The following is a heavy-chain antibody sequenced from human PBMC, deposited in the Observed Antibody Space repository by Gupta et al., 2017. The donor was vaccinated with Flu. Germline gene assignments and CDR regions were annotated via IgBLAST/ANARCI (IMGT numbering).Heavy chain of an antibody. CDR2: MNPNSGNT. V-gene: IGHV1-8*01. D-gene: IGHD2-8*01. J-gene: IGHJ5*02. Sequence: QVQLVQSGAEVKKPGASVKVSCKASGSPFTSYAINWVRQATGQGLERMGWMNPNSGNTGYAQKFHGRVTMTRNTSISTAYMELSSLRSEDTAVYYCAREVNLGYCTNGVCYKSIGNWFDPWGQGTLVTVSS. CDR1: GSPFTSYA. CDR3: AREVNLGYCTNGVCYKSIGNWFDP.